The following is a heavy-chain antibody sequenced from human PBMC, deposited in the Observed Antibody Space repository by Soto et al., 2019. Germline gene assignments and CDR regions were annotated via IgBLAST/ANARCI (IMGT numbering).Heavy chain of an antibody. CDR1: GFTFSDHY. D-gene: IGHD2-21*02. V-gene: IGHV3-72*01. CDR3: VAYCGGDCYNAFDI. CDR2: TRNKANSYTT. Sequence: QPGGSLRLSCAASGFTFSDHYMDWVRQAPGKGLEWVGRTRNKANSYTTEYAASVKGRFTISRDDSKNSLYLQMNSLKTEDTAVYYCVAYCGGDCYNAFDIWGQGTMVTVS. J-gene: IGHJ3*02.